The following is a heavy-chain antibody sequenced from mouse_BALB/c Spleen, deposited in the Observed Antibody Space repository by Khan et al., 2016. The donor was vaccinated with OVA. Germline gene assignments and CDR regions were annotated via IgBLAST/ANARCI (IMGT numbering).Heavy chain of an antibody. Sequence: QVQLQQSGAELVKPGAPVKLSCKASGYTFTSHWMNWVKQRPGRGLEWIGRIDPSDSETHNNQKFKDKATLTVDKSSSTAYIQFSSLTSEDSAVYYCARSYYGNSEGFAYWGQGTLVTVSA. CDR3: ARSYYGNSEGFAY. V-gene: IGHV1-69*02. CDR2: IDPSDSET. J-gene: IGHJ3*01. D-gene: IGHD2-1*01. CDR1: GYTFTSHW.